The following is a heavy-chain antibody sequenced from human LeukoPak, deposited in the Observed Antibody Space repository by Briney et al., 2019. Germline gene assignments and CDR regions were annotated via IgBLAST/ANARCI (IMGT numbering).Heavy chain of an antibody. CDR1: GGSISSGGYS. J-gene: IGHJ4*02. Sequence: PSETLSLTCAVSGGSISSGGYSWSWIRQPPGKGLEWIGYIYHSGSTYYNPSLKSRVTISVGRSKNQFSLKLSSVTAADTAVYYCARGFYGDFYFDYWGQGTLVTASS. V-gene: IGHV4-30-2*01. D-gene: IGHD4-17*01. CDR2: IYHSGST. CDR3: ARGFYGDFYFDY.